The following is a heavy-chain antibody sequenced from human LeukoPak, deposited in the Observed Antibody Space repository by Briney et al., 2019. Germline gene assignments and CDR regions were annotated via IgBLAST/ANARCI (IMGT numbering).Heavy chain of an antibody. V-gene: IGHV4-59*12. CDR2: IYYSGST. J-gene: IGHJ3*02. D-gene: IGHD3-10*01. Sequence: SETLSLTCTVSGGSISNYYWSWIRQPPGKGLEWIGYIYYSGSTNYNPSLKSRVTISVDTSKNQFSLKLRSVTAADTAVYYCAREAMVRDDAFDIWGQGTMVTVSS. CDR3: AREAMVRDDAFDI. CDR1: GGSISNYY.